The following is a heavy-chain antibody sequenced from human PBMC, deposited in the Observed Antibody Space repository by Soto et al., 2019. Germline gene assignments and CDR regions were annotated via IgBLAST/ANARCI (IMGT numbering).Heavy chain of an antibody. Sequence: QVYLVQSGAEVKKPGSSVKISCKASGGIFSSNTINWVRQAAGQGLEWMGGIIPLFGTANYAEKFQGRVTITADKSTKTEYMELTSLRSEDTAVYCCASKAACGGDCDAFDSWGQGTLVTVSS. J-gene: IGHJ4*02. V-gene: IGHV1-69*06. CDR1: GGIFSSNT. CDR3: ASKAACGGDCDAFDS. D-gene: IGHD2-21*02. CDR2: IIPLFGTA.